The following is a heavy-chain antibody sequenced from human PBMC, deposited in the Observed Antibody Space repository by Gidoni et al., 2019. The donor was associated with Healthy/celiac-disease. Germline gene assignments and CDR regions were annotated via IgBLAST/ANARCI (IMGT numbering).Heavy chain of an antibody. D-gene: IGHD6-13*01. CDR3: AHTAYIAAAAPNNWFDP. J-gene: IGHJ5*02. V-gene: IGHV2-5*02. CDR1: GFSLSPSGVG. CDR2: IYWDDDK. Sequence: QITLKESGPTLVKPTQHLTLTCTFSGFSLSPSGVGVGWIRQPPGKALEWLALIYWDDDKRYSPSLKSRLTITKDTSKNQVVLTMTNMDPVDTATYYCAHTAYIAAAAPNNWFDPWGQGTLVTVSS.